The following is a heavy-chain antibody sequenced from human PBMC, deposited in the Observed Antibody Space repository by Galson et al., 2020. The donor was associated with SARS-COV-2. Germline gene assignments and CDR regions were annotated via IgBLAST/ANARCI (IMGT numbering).Heavy chain of an antibody. CDR3: ARSIVRATSGYYFDY. Sequence: GGSLRLSCAASGLSLSGYGLNWVRQAPGRGREWLSYITTSSSTIYYADSVKGRFTISRDNAKNSLYLQMNSLRAEDTAVYFCARSIVRATSGYYFDYWGQGTLVTVSS. CDR1: GLSLSGYG. CDR2: ITTSSSTI. D-gene: IGHD1-26*01. J-gene: IGHJ4*02. V-gene: IGHV3-48*01.